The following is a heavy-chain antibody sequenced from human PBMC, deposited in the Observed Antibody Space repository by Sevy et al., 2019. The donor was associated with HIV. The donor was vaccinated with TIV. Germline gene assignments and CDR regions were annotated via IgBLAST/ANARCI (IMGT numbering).Heavy chain of an antibody. D-gene: IGHD1-26*01. J-gene: IGHJ4*02. CDR1: GFTFSSYA. CDR3: ARGVVGATAGPFDY. V-gene: IGHV3-30-3*01. Sequence: GGSLRLSCAASGFTFSSYAMHWVRQAPGKGLEWVAVISYDGSNKYYADSVKGRFTISRDNSKNTLYLQMNSLRAEDTAVYYCARGVVGATAGPFDYWGQGTLVTVSS. CDR2: ISYDGSNK.